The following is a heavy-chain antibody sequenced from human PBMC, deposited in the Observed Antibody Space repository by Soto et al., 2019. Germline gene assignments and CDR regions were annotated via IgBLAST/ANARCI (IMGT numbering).Heavy chain of an antibody. V-gene: IGHV2-5*04. CDR3: VYVSSSRHHAADV. Sequence: QITLKESGPAQVRATQTLTLTCAVSGFSVRRSGVAVAWIRQPPGKALEWLALIYWDDDERYSPSLKNRLTITKDTYKKQVVVTMTIMVPVDTGTYYCVYVSSSRHHAADVWGQGTSVTVSS. J-gene: IGHJ6*02. CDR2: IYWDDDE. D-gene: IGHD3-10*02. CDR1: GFSVRRSGVA.